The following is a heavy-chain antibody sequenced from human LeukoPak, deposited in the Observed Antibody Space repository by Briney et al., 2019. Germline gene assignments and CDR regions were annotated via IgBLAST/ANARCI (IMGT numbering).Heavy chain of an antibody. Sequence: SETLSLTCTVSGSSVSSSSYYWGWIRQPPGKGLEWIGSIYYSGSTYYNPSLKSRVTISVDTSKNQFSLKLSSVTAADTAVYYCAREMPYGSGKVWFDPWGQGTLVTVSS. CDR1: GSSVSSSSYY. V-gene: IGHV4-39*07. J-gene: IGHJ5*02. CDR3: AREMPYGSGKVWFDP. D-gene: IGHD3-10*01. CDR2: IYYSGST.